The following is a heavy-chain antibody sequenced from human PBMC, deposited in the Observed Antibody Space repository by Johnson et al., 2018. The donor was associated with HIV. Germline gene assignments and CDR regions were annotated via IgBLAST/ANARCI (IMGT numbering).Heavy chain of an antibody. CDR2: ISYDGSNK. V-gene: IGHV3-30*04. D-gene: IGHD5-18*01. CDR3: ARVATADDDAFDI. J-gene: IGHJ3*02. CDR1: GFTFSSYA. Sequence: QVQLVESGGGVVQPGRSLRLSCAASGFTFSSYAMHWVRQAPGKGLEWVAVISYDGSNKYYADSVKGRFTISRDNSKNSLYLQMNSLRAEDTAVYYCARVATADDDAFDIWGLGTMVTVSS.